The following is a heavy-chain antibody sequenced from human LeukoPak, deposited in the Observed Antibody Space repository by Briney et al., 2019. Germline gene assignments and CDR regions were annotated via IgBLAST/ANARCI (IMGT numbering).Heavy chain of an antibody. CDR3: VALLRGVAY. CDR1: GFTFNDHY. V-gene: IGHV3-72*01. J-gene: IGHJ4*02. D-gene: IGHD3-10*01. Sequence: GGSLRLSCAVSGFTFNDHYMDWVRHAPGKGLEWIGRSRNEDHSYSTDFAASVRGRASLSRDHSRSSLYLQINSLRTDDTAVYYCVALLRGVAYWGQGTLVSVSS. CDR2: SRNEDHSYST.